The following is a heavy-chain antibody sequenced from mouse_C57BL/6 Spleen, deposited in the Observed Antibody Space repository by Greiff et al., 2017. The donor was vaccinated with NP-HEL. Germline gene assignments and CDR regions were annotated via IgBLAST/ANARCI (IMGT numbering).Heavy chain of an antibody. J-gene: IGHJ4*01. Sequence: QVQLKESGPGLVAPSQSLSFTCTVSGFSLTSYGVHWVRQPPGKGLEWLVVIWSDGSTTYNSALKSRLSISKDNSKSQVFLKMNSLQTDDTAMYYCARHYYYGSSYDYAMDYWGQGTSVTVSS. D-gene: IGHD1-1*01. V-gene: IGHV2-6-1*01. CDR2: IWSDGST. CDR3: ARHYYYGSSYDYAMDY. CDR1: GFSLTSYG.